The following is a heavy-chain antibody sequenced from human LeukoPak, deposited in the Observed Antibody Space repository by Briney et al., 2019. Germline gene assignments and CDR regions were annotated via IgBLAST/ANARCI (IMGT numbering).Heavy chain of an antibody. CDR2: INSDGSST. Sequence: GGSLRLSCAASGFTFSSYGMHWVRQAPGKGLVWVSRINSDGSSTSYADSVKGRFTISRDNAKNTLYLQMNSLRAEDTAVYYCARVSLGSYYNPLYYYYGMDVWGQGTTVTVSS. CDR1: GFTFSSYG. CDR3: ARVSLGSYYNPLYYYYGMDV. D-gene: IGHD3-10*01. V-gene: IGHV3-74*01. J-gene: IGHJ6*02.